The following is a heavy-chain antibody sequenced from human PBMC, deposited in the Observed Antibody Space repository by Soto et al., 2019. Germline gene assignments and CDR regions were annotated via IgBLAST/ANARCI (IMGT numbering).Heavy chain of an antibody. V-gene: IGHV4-59*01. CDR1: VGSISSFY. J-gene: IGHJ4*02. Sequence: PSETLSLTCTVSVGSISSFYWSWILHPPGKGLEWIGYIYYSGSTNYNPSLKIRVTISVDTSKNQFSLKLSSVTAADTAVYYCASFRSDYFDYWGQGILVSAPQ. CDR3: ASFRSDYFDY. CDR2: IYYSGST.